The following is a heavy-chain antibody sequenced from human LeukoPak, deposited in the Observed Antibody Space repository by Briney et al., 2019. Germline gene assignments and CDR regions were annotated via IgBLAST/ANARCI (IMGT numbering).Heavy chain of an antibody. V-gene: IGHV5-51*01. J-gene: IGHJ4*02. CDR2: IYPADSDT. Sequence: GESLRISCKGSGYSFTNYWIGWVRQMPGKGLEWMGIIYPADSDTRYSPSFQGQVTISADKSISTAYLQWSSLKASDTATYYCARQRYANSDYWGQGTLVTVSS. CDR3: ARQRYANSDY. CDR1: GYSFTNYW. D-gene: IGHD4/OR15-4a*01.